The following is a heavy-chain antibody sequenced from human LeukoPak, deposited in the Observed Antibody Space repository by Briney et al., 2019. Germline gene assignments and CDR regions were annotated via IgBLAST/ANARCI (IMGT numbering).Heavy chain of an antibody. CDR2: IYYSGSI. D-gene: IGHD6-13*01. J-gene: IGHJ1*01. V-gene: IGHV4-31*03. Sequence: PSETLSLTCTVSGGSISSGGYYWSWIRQHPGKGLEWIGYIYYSGSIYYSPSLKSRVTISVDTSKYQFSLKLSSVTAADTAVYYCARGGIAAAKYFQHWGQGTLVTVSS. CDR1: GGSISSGGYY. CDR3: ARGGIAAAKYFQH.